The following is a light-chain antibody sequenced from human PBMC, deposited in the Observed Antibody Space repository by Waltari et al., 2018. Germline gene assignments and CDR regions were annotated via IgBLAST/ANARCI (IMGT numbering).Light chain of an antibody. Sequence: EIVLTQSPGTLSLSPGESATLSCRTSQSVTRALAWYQQKPGQAPRLLIYGASNRATGIPDRFSGGGSGTDFSLTISSLEAEDFAVYYCQHYLRLPVTFGQGTKVEVK. CDR1: QSVTRA. V-gene: IGKV3-20*01. CDR2: GAS. CDR3: QHYLRLPVT. J-gene: IGKJ1*01.